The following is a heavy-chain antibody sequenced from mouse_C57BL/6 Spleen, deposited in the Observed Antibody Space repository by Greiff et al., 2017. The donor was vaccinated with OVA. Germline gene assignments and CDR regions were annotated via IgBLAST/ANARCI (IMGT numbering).Heavy chain of an antibody. CDR3: ARPDGSYWYFDV. CDR2: ISSGSSTI. D-gene: IGHD2-3*01. Sequence: EVNVVESGGGLVKPGGSLKLSCAASGFTFSDYGMHWVRQAPEKGLEWVAYISSGSSTIYYADTVKGRFTISRDNAKNTLFLQMTSLRSEATAMYYCARPDGSYWYFDVWGTGTTVTVSS. V-gene: IGHV5-17*01. CDR1: GFTFSDYG. J-gene: IGHJ1*03.